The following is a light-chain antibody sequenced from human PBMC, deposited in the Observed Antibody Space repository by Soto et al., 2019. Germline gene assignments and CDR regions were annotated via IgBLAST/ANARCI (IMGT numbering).Light chain of an antibody. Sequence: DIQITQSPSSLSASVGDRVTITCRASQSIGKHLNWYQQKPGKAPKFLIYYVSNLQSGVPSRFSGSGSGTDFTLTIDSLQPEDFATYYCQQGYTSSITFGQGTRLEIK. J-gene: IGKJ5*01. CDR1: QSIGKH. V-gene: IGKV1-39*01. CDR2: YVS. CDR3: QQGYTSSIT.